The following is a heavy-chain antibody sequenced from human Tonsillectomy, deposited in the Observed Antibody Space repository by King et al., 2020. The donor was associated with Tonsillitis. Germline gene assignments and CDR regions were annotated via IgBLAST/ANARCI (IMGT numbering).Heavy chain of an antibody. Sequence: VQLVQSGAEVKKPGASVKVSCKASGYTFTNYGISWVRQAPGQGLEWMGWISVYNGNTKYAQKLQDRVTMTTDTSTSTAYMELRSLRSDDTAVYYCARDQNDYGDYGGEGYSANWGQGTLVTVSS. D-gene: IGHD4-17*01. CDR1: GYTFTNYG. V-gene: IGHV1-18*04. CDR3: ARDQNDYGDYGGEGYSAN. J-gene: IGHJ4*02. CDR2: ISVYNGNT.